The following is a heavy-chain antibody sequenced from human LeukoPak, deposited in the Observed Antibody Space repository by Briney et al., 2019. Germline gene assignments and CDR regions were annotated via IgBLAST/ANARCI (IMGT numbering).Heavy chain of an antibody. CDR2: FDPEDGET. J-gene: IGHJ4*02. V-gene: IGHV1-24*01. D-gene: IGHD3-22*01. CDR3: ATGDSSGYYYDY. CDR1: GYTLTELS. Sequence: ASVKVSCKVSGYTLTELSLHWVRQAPGKGLEWMGGFDPEDGETIYAQKFQGRVTMTEDTSTDTAYMELSSLRSEDTAVYYCATGDSSGYYYDYWGQGTLVTVSS.